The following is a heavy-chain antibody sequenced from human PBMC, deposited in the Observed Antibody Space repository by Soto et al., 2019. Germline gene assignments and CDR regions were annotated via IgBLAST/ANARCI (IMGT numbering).Heavy chain of an antibody. CDR2: ISSSSSYI. J-gene: IGHJ4*02. Sequence: GGSLRLSCAASGSTFSSYSMNWVRQAPGKGLEWVSSISSSSSYIYYADSVKGRFTVSRDNAKNSLYLQMNSLRAEDTAVYYCARDRNSYGSYWGQGTLVTVSS. CDR3: ARDRNSYGSY. D-gene: IGHD5-18*01. V-gene: IGHV3-21*01. CDR1: GSTFSSYS.